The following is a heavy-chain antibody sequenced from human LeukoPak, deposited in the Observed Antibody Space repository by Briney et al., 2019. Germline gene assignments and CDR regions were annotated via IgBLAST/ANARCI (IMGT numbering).Heavy chain of an antibody. V-gene: IGHV3-7*01. D-gene: IGHD7-27*01. Sequence: GGCLRLSCTASGFIFSNSWMTWVRQAPGKGLEWVANINQSGNETYYVDSVKGRFTISRDNAKKSLFLQMNSLTVDDTAVYHCASGDNLDYWGQGALVTVTS. CDR2: INQSGNET. J-gene: IGHJ4*02. CDR3: ASGDNLDY. CDR1: GFIFSNSW.